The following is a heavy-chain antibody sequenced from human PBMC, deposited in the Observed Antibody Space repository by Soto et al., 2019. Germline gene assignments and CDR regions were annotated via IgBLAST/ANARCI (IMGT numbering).Heavy chain of an antibody. CDR2: IYYSGST. J-gene: IGHJ6*02. CDR3: ARHLQRAVVGFYYYGMDV. V-gene: IGHV4-39*01. CDR1: GGSISSSSYY. D-gene: IGHD2-2*01. Sequence: SETLSLTCTVSGGSISSSSYYWGWIRQPPGKGLEWIGSIYYSGSTYYNPSLKSRVTISVDTSKNQFSLKLSSVTAADTAVYYCARHLQRAVVGFYYYGMDVWGQGTTVTVSS.